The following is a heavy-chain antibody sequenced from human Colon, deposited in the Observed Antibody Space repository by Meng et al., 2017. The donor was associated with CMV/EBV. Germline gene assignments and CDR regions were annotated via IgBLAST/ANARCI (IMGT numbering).Heavy chain of an antibody. J-gene: IGHJ6*02. CDR3: AKAELRITIFGVVKNYYGMDV. CDR2: ISGSGGST. D-gene: IGHD3-3*01. Sequence: GEALKISCAASGFTFSSYAMSGVRQAPGTGLGWGSAISGSGGSTYDADSVKGRFTISRYNSKNTLYLQMNSLRAEDTAVYYCAKAELRITIFGVVKNYYGMDVWGQGTTVTVSS. CDR1: GFTFSSYA. V-gene: IGHV3-23*01.